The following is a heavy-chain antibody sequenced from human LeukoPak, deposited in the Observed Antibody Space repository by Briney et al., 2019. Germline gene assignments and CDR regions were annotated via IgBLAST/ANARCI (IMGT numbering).Heavy chain of an antibody. J-gene: IGHJ3*02. CDR2: INHSGTT. D-gene: IGHD7-27*01. Sequence: SETLSLTCAGYGVTFSDFYWSWIRQPPGKGLEWIGEINHSGTTNYKPSLKSRVTISVDTSKNQFSLKMRSMTAADTAVYYCARIRLTGGLSAPDDFDIWGQGTMVTVSS. CDR1: GVTFSDFY. V-gene: IGHV4-34*01. CDR3: ARIRLTGGLSAPDDFDI.